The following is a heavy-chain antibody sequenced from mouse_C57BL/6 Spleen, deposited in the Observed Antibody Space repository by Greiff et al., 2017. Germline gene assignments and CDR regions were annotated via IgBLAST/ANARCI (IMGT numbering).Heavy chain of an antibody. J-gene: IGHJ2*01. D-gene: IGHD1-1*01. CDR3: TTGYYGSSSYYFDY. CDR1: GFNIKDDY. V-gene: IGHV14-4*01. CDR2: IDPENGDT. Sequence: VHVKQSGAELVRPGASVKLSCTASGFNIKDDYMHWVKQRPEQGLEWIGWIDPENGDTEYASKFQGKATITADTSSNTAYLQLSSLTSEDTAVYYCTTGYYGSSSYYFDYWGQGTTLTVSS.